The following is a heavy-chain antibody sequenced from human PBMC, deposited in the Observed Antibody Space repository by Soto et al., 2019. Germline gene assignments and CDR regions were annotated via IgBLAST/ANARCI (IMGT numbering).Heavy chain of an antibody. V-gene: IGHV1-18*01. CDR2: ISAYNGNT. Sequence: ASVKVSCKASGYTFTSYGISWVRQAPGQGLEWMGWISAYNGNTNYAQKLQGRVTMTTDTSTSTAYMELRSLRSDDTAAYYCARDSDILTGFEFDYWGQGTLVTVSS. J-gene: IGHJ4*02. CDR1: GYTFTSYG. D-gene: IGHD3-9*01. CDR3: ARDSDILTGFEFDY.